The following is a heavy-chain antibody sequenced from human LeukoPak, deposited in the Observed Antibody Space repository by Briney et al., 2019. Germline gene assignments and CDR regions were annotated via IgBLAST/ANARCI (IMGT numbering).Heavy chain of an antibody. J-gene: IGHJ4*02. CDR2: ISYDGSNK. D-gene: IGHD6-13*01. CDR3: ARAFSSLDSSSWADFDY. CDR1: GFTFSSYA. Sequence: PGGSLRLSRAASGFTFSSYAMHWVRQAPGKGLEWVAVISYDGSNKYYADSVKGRFTISRDNSKNTLYLQMNSLRAEDTAVYYCARAFSSLDSSSWADFDYWGQGTLVTVSS. V-gene: IGHV3-30*04.